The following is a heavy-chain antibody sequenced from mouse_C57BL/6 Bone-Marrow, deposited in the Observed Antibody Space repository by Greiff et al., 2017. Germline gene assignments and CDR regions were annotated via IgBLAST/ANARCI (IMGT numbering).Heavy chain of an antibody. J-gene: IGHJ1*03. CDR1: GYTFTDYY. CDR3: ARRGCLWYFDV. D-gene: IGHD3-3*01. V-gene: IGHV1-19*01. Sequence: EVQLQQSGPVLVKPGASVKMSCKASGYTFTDYYMNWVKQSHGKSLEWIGVINPYNGGTSYNQKFKGKATLTVDKSSSTAYMELNSLTSEDSAVYYCARRGCLWYFDVWGTGTTVTVSS. CDR2: INPYNGGT.